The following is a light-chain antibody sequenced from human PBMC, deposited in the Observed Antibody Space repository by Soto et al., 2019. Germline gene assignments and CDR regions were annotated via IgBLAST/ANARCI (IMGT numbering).Light chain of an antibody. CDR2: GAS. CDR1: QSVSSN. J-gene: IGKJ4*01. CDR3: QQYGSSLT. V-gene: IGKV3-15*01. Sequence: EIVMTQSPATLSVSPGERATLSCGSSQSVSSNLAWYKQKPGQSPRLLIYGASTRATGIPARFSGSGPGTDFTLTIRRLQPEDFAVDYCQQYGSSLTFGGGTKFDIK.